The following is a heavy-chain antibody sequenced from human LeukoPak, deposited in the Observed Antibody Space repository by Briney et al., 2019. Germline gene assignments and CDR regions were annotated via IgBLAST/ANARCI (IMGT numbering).Heavy chain of an antibody. CDR2: IYHSGST. V-gene: IGHV4-4*02. Sequence: SETLSLTCAVSGGSISSSNWWSWVRQPPGKGLEWIGEIYHSGSTNYNPSLKSRVTIAIDKSKNQFSLKLSSVTAADTAVYYCARASHDYGDYSHFDYWGQGTLVTVSS. CDR1: GGSISSSNW. D-gene: IGHD4-17*01. CDR3: ARASHDYGDYSHFDY. J-gene: IGHJ4*02.